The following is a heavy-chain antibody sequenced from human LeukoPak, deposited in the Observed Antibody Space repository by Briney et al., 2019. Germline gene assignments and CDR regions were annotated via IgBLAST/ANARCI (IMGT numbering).Heavy chain of an antibody. CDR3: ARESLQDDAFDI. Sequence: PGGSLRLSCAAAGFTVSSNYMSWVRQAPGKGLEWVSVIYSGGSTYYAGSVKGRFTISRDNSKNTLYLQMNSLRAEDTAVYYCARESLQDDAFDIWGQGTMVTVSS. CDR1: GFTVSSNY. V-gene: IGHV3-53*01. CDR2: IYSGGST. J-gene: IGHJ3*02. D-gene: IGHD5-24*01.